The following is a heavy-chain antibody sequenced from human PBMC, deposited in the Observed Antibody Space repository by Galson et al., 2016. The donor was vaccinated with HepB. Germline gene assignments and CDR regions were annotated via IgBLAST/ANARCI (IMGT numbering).Heavy chain of an antibody. CDR2: ITPDNGNT. D-gene: IGHD5-24*01. V-gene: IGHV1-46*01. CDR3: ARDKERWVQYNYYFGMDV. Sequence: SVKVSCKASGYTFSSYPIHWVRQAPGQGLEWMGIITPDNGNTVYAQKFQGSVTMTSDTSTSTVYMEVNSLRSEHTAVYYCARDKERWVQYNYYFGMDVWGQGTTVTVS. CDR1: GYTFSSYP. J-gene: IGHJ6*02.